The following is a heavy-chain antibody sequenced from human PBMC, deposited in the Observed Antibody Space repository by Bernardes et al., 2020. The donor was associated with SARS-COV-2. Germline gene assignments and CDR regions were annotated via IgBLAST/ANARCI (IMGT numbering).Heavy chain of an antibody. V-gene: IGHV5-51*01. D-gene: IGHD3-3*01. CDR1: GYSFTNYW. CDR3: ARQSFGVVNYYYGMDV. Sequence: GASLKISCKGSGYSFTNYWIGWVRQMPGKGLEWMGIIYPGDSDTRYSPSFQGQVTISADKSISTAYLQWSSLKASDTAMYYCARQSFGVVNYYYGMDVWGQGTTVTVSS. J-gene: IGHJ6*02. CDR2: IYPGDSDT.